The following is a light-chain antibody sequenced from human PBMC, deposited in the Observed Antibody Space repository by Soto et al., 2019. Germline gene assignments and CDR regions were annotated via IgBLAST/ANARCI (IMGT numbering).Light chain of an antibody. CDR2: GVS. CDR1: QSISSS. CDR3: QQSYTAPSIT. Sequence: DIQMTQSPSSLSASVGDKVTITCRASQSISSSLNWYQQKSGKAPNLLIYGVSRLQGGVPSRFSGSGSGTDFTLSISSLQPEDFATYYCQQSYTAPSITFGQGNDWRL. V-gene: IGKV1-39*01. J-gene: IGKJ5*01.